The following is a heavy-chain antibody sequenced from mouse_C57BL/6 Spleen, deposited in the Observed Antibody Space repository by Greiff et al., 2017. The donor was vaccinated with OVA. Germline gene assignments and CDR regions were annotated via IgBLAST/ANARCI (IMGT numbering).Heavy chain of an antibody. J-gene: IGHJ2*01. CDR2: IDPSDSYT. CDR1: GYTFTSYW. D-gene: IGHD2-2*01. CDR3: AGYYFDY. V-gene: IGHV1-59*01. Sequence: QVQLQQPGAELVRPGTSVKLSCKASGYTFTSYWMHWVKQRPGQGLEWIGVIDPSDSYTNYNQKFKGKATLTVDTSSSTAYMQLSSLASEDSAVYYYAGYYFDYWGQGTTLTVSS.